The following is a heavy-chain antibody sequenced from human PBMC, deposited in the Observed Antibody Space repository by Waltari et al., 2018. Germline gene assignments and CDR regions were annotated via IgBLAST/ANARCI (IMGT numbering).Heavy chain of an antibody. J-gene: IGHJ5*02. CDR1: GYRFTYYD. CDR2: RNPNSGNP. V-gene: IGHV1-8*02. D-gene: IGHD1-1*01. Sequence: QVQLVQSGAEVKKPGASVKVSCKASGYRFTYYDINWVRQAAGQGLEWMGWRNPNSGNPEYAQKCQGRVSMTRNNSINTAYMELRSLTSDDTAVYYCARGPRTVMPWGQGTLVTVSS. CDR3: ARGPRTVMP.